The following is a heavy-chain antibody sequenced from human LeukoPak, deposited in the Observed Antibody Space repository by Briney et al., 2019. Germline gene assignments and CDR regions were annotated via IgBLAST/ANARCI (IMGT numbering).Heavy chain of an antibody. D-gene: IGHD4-17*01. J-gene: IGHJ4*02. Sequence: PGGSLRLSCAGSGFTFSSAWMSWVRQAPGKGLEWVGRIKSKADGGTTDYAAPVKGRFTISRDDSKNTLYLQMNSLKTEDTAVYYCTTVGDDYGDFGRGYFDYWGQGTLVTVSS. CDR2: IKSKADGGTT. V-gene: IGHV3-15*01. CDR3: TTVGDDYGDFGRGYFDY. CDR1: GFTFSSAW.